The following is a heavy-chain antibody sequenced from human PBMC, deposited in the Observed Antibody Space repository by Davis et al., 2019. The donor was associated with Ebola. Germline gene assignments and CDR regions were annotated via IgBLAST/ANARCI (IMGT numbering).Heavy chain of an antibody. Sequence: PSETLSLTCTVSGGSISSGGYYWSWIRQHPGKGLEWIGYIYYSGSTYYNPSLKSRVTISVDTSKNQFSLKLSSVTAADTAVYYCARGIRGYCSSTNCYNLDYWGQGTLVTVS. V-gene: IGHV4-31*03. CDR3: ARGIRGYCSSTNCYNLDY. CDR1: GGSISSGGYY. D-gene: IGHD2-2*02. CDR2: IYYSGST. J-gene: IGHJ4*02.